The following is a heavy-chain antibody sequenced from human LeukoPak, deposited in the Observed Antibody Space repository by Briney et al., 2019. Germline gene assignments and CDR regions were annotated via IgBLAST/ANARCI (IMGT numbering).Heavy chain of an antibody. Sequence: GGSLRLSCEASGLSFSSYWMHWVRQAPGKGLVWVSQINSVGTSTFFADFVKGRFTISRDNARNTVYLQMNSLRVEDTAVYYCARESWSDSVAFDIWGLGTMVIVSS. J-gene: IGHJ3*02. CDR1: GLSFSSYW. CDR2: INSVGTST. D-gene: IGHD3-3*01. CDR3: ARESWSDSVAFDI. V-gene: IGHV3-74*01.